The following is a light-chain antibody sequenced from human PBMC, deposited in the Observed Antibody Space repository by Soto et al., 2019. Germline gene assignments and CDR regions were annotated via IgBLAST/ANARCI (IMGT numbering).Light chain of an antibody. V-gene: IGKV1-9*01. J-gene: IGKJ5*01. Sequence: DIQLTQSQTSLSASLLESLPIXLRASQGISNYLAWYQQKPGKVPKLLIYAASTLQSGVPSRFSGSGSGTEFTLTITSLQPEDFATYYCQQLNSFPITFGQGTRLEI. CDR1: QGISNY. CDR2: AAS. CDR3: QQLNSFPIT.